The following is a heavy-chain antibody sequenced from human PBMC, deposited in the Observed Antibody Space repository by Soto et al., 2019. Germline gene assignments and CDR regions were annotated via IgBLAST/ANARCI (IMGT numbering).Heavy chain of an antibody. CDR2: ISSSSSYT. J-gene: IGHJ6*02. CDR3: ARGGADYDSSGKMDV. Sequence: GGSLRLSCAASGFTFSDYYMSWIRQAPGKGLEWVSYISSSSSYTNYADSVKGRFTISRDNAKNSLYLQMNSLRAEDTAVYYCARGGADYDSSGKMDVWGQGTTVTVSS. V-gene: IGHV3-11*05. CDR1: GFTFSDYY. D-gene: IGHD3-22*01.